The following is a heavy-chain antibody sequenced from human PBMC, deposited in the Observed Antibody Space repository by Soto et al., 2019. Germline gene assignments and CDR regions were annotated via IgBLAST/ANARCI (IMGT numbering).Heavy chain of an antibody. CDR2: INPNSGGA. Sequence: AAVKVSCKASGYTFTGYYMHWVRQAPGQGLEWMGWINPNSGGANYAQKFQGRVTMTRDTSISTAYMELSRLRSDDTAVYYCARVSELELLSAFDIWGQGTMVTVSS. CDR3: ARVSELELLSAFDI. CDR1: GYTFTGYY. D-gene: IGHD1-7*01. V-gene: IGHV1-2*02. J-gene: IGHJ3*02.